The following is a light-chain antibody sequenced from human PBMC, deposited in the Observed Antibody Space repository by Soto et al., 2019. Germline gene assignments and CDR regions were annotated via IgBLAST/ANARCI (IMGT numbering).Light chain of an antibody. V-gene: IGKV3-20*01. J-gene: IGKJ1*01. CDR1: QSVSSK. CDR2: GAF. CDR3: QQYGSSPRT. Sequence: EIAMTQSPATLSVSPGERATLSCRASQSVSSKLAWYQQKPGQAPWLLIYGAFNRAGGVPDRFSGSVSGTDFTLTISRLEPEDFAVYYCQQYGSSPRTFGQGTKVDIK.